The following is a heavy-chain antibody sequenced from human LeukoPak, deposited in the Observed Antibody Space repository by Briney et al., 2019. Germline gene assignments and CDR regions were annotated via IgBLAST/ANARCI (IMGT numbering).Heavy chain of an antibody. CDR3: ARHEYSSGSYYFDY. CDR1: GLTFSSYS. V-gene: IGHV3-48*04. D-gene: IGHD6-19*01. CDR2: ISSSSSTI. J-gene: IGHJ4*02. Sequence: PGGSLRLSCAASGLTFSSYSMNWVRQAPGKGLEWVSYISSSSSTIYYADSVKGRFTISRDNAKNSLYLQMNSLRAEDTAVYYCARHEYSSGSYYFDYWGQGTLVTVSS.